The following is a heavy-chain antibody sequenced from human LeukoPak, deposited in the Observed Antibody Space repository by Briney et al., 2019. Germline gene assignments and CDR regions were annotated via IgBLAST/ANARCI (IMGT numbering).Heavy chain of an antibody. J-gene: IGHJ6*02. CDR2: IYPGDSDT. CDR3: ARGPYCSGGSCYWYYGMDV. V-gene: IGHV5-51*01. D-gene: IGHD2-15*01. Sequence: GESLKISCKGSGYSFTSYWIGWVRQMPGKGLEWRGIIYPGDSDTRYSPSFQGQVTISADKSISTAYLQWSSLKASDTAMYYCARGPYCSGGSCYWYYGMDVWGQGTTVTVSS. CDR1: GYSFTSYW.